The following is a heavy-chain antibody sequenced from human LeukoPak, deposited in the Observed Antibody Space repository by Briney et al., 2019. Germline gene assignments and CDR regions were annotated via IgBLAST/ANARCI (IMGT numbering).Heavy chain of an antibody. CDR3: ARAGGDY. Sequence: GGSLRLSCAASGFAFNSYGIHWVRQAPGKGLEWVAVISYDGSNKYYADSVKGRFTISRDNSKNTLYLQMNSLRAEDTAVYYCARAGGDYWGQGTLVTVSS. CDR1: GFAFNSYG. V-gene: IGHV3-30*03. J-gene: IGHJ4*02. D-gene: IGHD3-10*01. CDR2: ISYDGSNK.